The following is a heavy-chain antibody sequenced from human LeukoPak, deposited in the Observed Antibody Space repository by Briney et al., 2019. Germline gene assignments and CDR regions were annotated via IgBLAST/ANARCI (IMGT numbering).Heavy chain of an antibody. J-gene: IGHJ4*02. Sequence: GGSLRLSCVASGFTFTNYGMNWVRQAPGKGLEWVSGIVGSGVTTYYADSVKGRSTISRDNAKNSLYLQMNSLRAEDTAVYYCAMRQSLLHWGQGTLVTVSS. CDR3: AMRQSLLH. CDR2: IVGSGVTT. CDR1: GFTFTNYG. V-gene: IGHV3-23*01. D-gene: IGHD2-15*01.